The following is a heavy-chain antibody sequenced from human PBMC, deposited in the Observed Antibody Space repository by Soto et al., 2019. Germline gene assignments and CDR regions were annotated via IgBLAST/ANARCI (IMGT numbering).Heavy chain of an antibody. CDR2: IIPIFGTA. Sequence: SVKVSCKASGGTFGSYAISWVRQAPGQGLEWMGGIIPIFGTANYAQKFQGRVTITADESTSTAYMELSSLRSEDTAVYYCARVVEEGTVTTLPHYYYGMDVWGQGTTVTVSS. D-gene: IGHD4-4*01. CDR1: GGTFGSYA. V-gene: IGHV1-69*13. CDR3: ARVVEEGTVTTLPHYYYGMDV. J-gene: IGHJ6*02.